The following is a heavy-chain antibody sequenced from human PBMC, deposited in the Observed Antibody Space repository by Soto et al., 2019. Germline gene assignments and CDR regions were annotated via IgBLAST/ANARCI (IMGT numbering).Heavy chain of an antibody. J-gene: IGHJ4*02. D-gene: IGHD6-13*01. V-gene: IGHV1-8*01. Sequence: QVQLVQSGAEVKKPGASVKVSCKASGYTFTSYDINWVRQATGQGLEWMGWMNPHSGDTGYAQKLQGRVTMTRNNSISPAYMEVSSLRSEDTAVYYCATHSSGWLEGFDYWGLGTLVTVSS. CDR1: GYTFTSYD. CDR2: MNPHSGDT. CDR3: ATHSSGWLEGFDY.